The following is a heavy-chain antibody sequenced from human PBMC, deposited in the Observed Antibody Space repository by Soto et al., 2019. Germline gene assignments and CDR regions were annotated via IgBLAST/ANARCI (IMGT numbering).Heavy chain of an antibody. CDR3: APQLADSRGWTGRFLY. J-gene: IGHJ4*02. D-gene: IGHD6-19*01. CDR2: IIPILGIA. CDR1: GGTFSSYT. Sequence: QVQLVQSGAEVKKPGSSVKVSCKASGGTFSSYTISWVRQAPGQGLEWMGRIIPILGIANYAQKFQGRVTSTADKSTSTAYMGLSSPRSEVTAVYHCAPQLADSRGWTGRFLYRGQGTLVAVPS. V-gene: IGHV1-69*02.